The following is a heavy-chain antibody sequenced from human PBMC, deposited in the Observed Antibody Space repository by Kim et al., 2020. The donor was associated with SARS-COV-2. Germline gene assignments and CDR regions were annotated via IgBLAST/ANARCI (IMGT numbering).Heavy chain of an antibody. CDR2: IDPSDSYT. V-gene: IGHV5-10-1*01. J-gene: IGHJ4*02. Sequence: GESLKISCKGSGYSFTSYWISWVRQMPRKGLEWMGRIDPSDSYTNYSPSFQGHVTISADKSISTAYLQWSSLKASDTAMYYCARHGGDIVVVVAAEDPNFDYWGQGTLVTVSS. D-gene: IGHD2-15*01. CDR1: GYSFTSYW. CDR3: ARHGGDIVVVVAAEDPNFDY.